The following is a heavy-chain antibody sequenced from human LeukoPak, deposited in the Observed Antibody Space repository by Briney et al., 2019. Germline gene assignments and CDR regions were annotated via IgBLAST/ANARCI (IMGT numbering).Heavy chain of an antibody. Sequence: SETLSLTCTVSGGSISSYYWSWIRQPPGKGLEWIGYIYYSGSTNYNPSLKSRVTISVDTSKNQFSLKLSSVTAADTAVYYGASQDTAMVNYYWGQGTLVTVSS. D-gene: IGHD5-18*01. J-gene: IGHJ4*02. CDR2: IYYSGST. CDR1: GGSISSYY. CDR3: ASQDTAMVNYY. V-gene: IGHV4-59*08.